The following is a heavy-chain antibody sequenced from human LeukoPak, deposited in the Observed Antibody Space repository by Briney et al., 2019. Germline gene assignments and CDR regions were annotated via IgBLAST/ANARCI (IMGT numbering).Heavy chain of an antibody. CDR2: IYPSDSYT. D-gene: IGHD6-19*01. J-gene: IGHJ4*02. CDR1: GYSFTSHR. Sequence: GESLKISCKGSGYSFTSHRISWVRQIPGKGLEWIGRIYPSDSYTNYSPSFQGHVTISADKSISTAYLQWSSLKASDTAMYYCARTGWEQWLGNDYWGQGALVTVAS. V-gene: IGHV5-10-1*01. CDR3: ARTGWEQWLGNDY.